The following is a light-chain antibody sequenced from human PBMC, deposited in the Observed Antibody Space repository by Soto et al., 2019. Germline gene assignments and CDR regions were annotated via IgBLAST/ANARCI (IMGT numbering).Light chain of an antibody. CDR1: QDITNY. CDR2: DAS. V-gene: IGKV1-33*01. Sequence: DIQMTQSPSSLSASVGCRVTITCQASQDITNYLNWYQQKPGKAPRLLLYDASSLETGVPSRFSGSGSGTDFTFTISSLQPEDIATYYCQHYDHLPITFGQGTRLEI. J-gene: IGKJ5*01. CDR3: QHYDHLPIT.